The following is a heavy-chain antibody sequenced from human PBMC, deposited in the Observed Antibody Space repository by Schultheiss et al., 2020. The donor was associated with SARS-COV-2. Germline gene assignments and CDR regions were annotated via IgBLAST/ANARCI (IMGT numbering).Heavy chain of an antibody. CDR1: GGSVTSGNYY. Sequence: SETLSLTCTVSGGSVTSGNYYWSWIRQPPGKGLEWIGYIFYSGSTNYNPSLKSRVSILIDTSKNQFSLKLRSVTATDTAVYYCASTSDIVVAVATAWGQGTLVTVSS. CDR3: ASTSDIVVAVATA. D-gene: IGHD2-15*01. CDR2: IFYSGST. V-gene: IGHV4-61*01. J-gene: IGHJ1*01.